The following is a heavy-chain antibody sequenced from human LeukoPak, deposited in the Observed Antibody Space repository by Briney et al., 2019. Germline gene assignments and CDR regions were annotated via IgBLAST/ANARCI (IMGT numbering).Heavy chain of an antibody. D-gene: IGHD1-7*01. V-gene: IGHV1-69*05. CDR1: RGTSSSYA. J-gene: IGHJ3*02. Sequence: SLKDSSKASRGTSSSYATSWGPQELGQRLERMGRIIPIFGTANYAQKFQGRVTITTDESTGTAYMELSSLRSEDTAVYYCAREKGNYDAFDIWGQGTMVTVSS. CDR3: AREKGNYDAFDI. CDR2: IIPIFGTA.